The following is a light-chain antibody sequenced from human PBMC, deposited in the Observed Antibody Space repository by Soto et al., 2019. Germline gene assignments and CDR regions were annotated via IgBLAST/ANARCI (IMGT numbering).Light chain of an antibody. CDR1: QSVLSSSNNKNY. Sequence: DIVMTQSPDSLAVSLGERATVNCKSSQSVLSSSNNKNYLAWYQQKPGQPPKLLIFWASIREFGVPDRFSGSGSETDFTLTITSLQAEDVAVYYCQKDYSYPPSTFGQGTKLEIK. V-gene: IGKV4-1*01. CDR3: QKDYSYPPST. J-gene: IGKJ1*01. CDR2: WAS.